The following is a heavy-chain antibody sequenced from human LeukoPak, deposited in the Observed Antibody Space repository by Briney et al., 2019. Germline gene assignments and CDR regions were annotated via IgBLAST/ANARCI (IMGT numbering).Heavy chain of an antibody. V-gene: IGHV3-9*01. D-gene: IGHD5-18*01. Sequence: QAGGSLRLSCAASGFTFDDYAMHWVRQAPGKGLEWVSGISWNSDYIGYADSVKGRFTISRDNNKNSLSLQMNSLRTEDTALYYCAKSLAAYSFDYWGQGTLVTVSS. CDR2: ISWNSDYI. CDR1: GFTFDDYA. CDR3: AKSLAAYSFDY. J-gene: IGHJ4*02.